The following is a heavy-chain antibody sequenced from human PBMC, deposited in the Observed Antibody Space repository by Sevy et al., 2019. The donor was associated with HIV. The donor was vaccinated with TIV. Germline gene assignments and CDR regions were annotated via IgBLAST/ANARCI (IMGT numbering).Heavy chain of an antibody. J-gene: IGHJ6*02. Sequence: GGSLRLSCAASGCTFSSYARHWIRQAPGKGLEWVAVISYDGSNKYYADSVKGRFTISRDNSKNTMYLHMNRLRAEDTAVYYCARDHVLLWFGESTYYYYGMDVWGQGTTVTVSS. D-gene: IGHD3-10*01. CDR1: GCTFSSYA. V-gene: IGHV3-30-3*01. CDR3: ARDHVLLWFGESTYYYYGMDV. CDR2: ISYDGSNK.